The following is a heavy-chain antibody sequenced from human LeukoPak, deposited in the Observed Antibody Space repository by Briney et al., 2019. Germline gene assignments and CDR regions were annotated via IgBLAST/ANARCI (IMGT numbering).Heavy chain of an antibody. CDR2: ISAYNGNT. Sequence: ASVKVSCKASGYTFTSYGISWVRQAPGQGLEWMGWISAYNGNTNYAQKLQGRVTMTTDTSTSTAYMKLRSLRSDDTAVYYCARDHESYNWFDPWGQGTLVTVSS. V-gene: IGHV1-18*01. CDR3: ARDHESYNWFDP. CDR1: GYTFTSYG. J-gene: IGHJ5*02.